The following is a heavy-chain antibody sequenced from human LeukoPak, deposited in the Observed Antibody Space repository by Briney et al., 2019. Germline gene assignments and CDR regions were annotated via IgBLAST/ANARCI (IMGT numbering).Heavy chain of an antibody. Sequence: GGSLRLSCAASGFTFSSYWMSWVRQAPGKGLEWVANIKQDGSEKYYVDSVKGRFTISRDNAKNSLYLQMNSLRAEDTAVYYCARDGPTTYCSGGSCSLYFDYWGQGTLVTVSS. D-gene: IGHD2-15*01. V-gene: IGHV3-7*01. CDR3: ARDGPTTYCSGGSCSLYFDY. CDR2: IKQDGSEK. J-gene: IGHJ4*02. CDR1: GFTFSSYW.